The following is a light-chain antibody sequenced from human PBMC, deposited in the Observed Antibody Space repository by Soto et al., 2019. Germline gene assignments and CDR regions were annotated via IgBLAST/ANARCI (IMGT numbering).Light chain of an antibody. Sequence: QSALTQPASGSGSPGQSITISCTGTSSDVGGYNYVSWYQQHPGKAPKLMIYDVSNRPSGVANRFSGSKSGNTASLTISGLQAEDEADYYCISYTSSSTLDVFGTGTEVTVL. V-gene: IGLV2-14*01. CDR3: ISYTSSSTLDV. CDR1: SSDVGGYNY. J-gene: IGLJ1*01. CDR2: DVS.